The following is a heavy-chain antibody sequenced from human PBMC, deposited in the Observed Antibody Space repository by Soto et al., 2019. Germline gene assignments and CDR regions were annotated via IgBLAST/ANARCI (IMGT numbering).Heavy chain of an antibody. V-gene: IGHV4-59*01. D-gene: IGHD2-15*01. J-gene: IGHJ5*02. Sequence: QVQLQESGPGLVKPSETLSLTCTVSGGSISSNCWSWIRQPPGKGLEWIGYIYYSGCTNYNPSLKSRVTISVDTSKNQFSLKLSSVTAADTAVYYCARGGVVVVAATNNIWFDPWGQGTLVTVSS. CDR3: ARGGVVVVAATNNIWFDP. CDR2: IYYSGCT. CDR1: GGSISSNC.